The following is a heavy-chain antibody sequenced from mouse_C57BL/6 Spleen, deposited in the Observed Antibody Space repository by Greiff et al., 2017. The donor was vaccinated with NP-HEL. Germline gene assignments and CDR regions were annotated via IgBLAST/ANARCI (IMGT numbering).Heavy chain of an antibody. CDR1: GYTFTSYW. CDR2: IDPNSGGT. D-gene: IGHD1-1*01. Sequence: QVQLQQSGAELVKPGASVKLSCKASGYTFTSYWMHWVKQRPGRGLEWIGRIDPNSGGTKYNEKFKSKATLTVDKPSSTAYMQLSSLTSEDSAVYYCDVRSYGSSYTYYAMDYWGQGTLVTVSS. J-gene: IGHJ4*01. CDR3: DVRSYGSSYTYYAMDY. V-gene: IGHV1-72*01.